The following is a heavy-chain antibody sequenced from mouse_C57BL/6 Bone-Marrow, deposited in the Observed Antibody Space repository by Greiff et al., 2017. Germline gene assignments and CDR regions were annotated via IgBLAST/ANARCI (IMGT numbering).Heavy chain of an antibody. V-gene: IGHV1-64*01. CDR3: ARWSGNYGSSQFLFDY. CDR2: IHPNSGST. CDR1: GYTFTSYW. D-gene: IGHD1-1*01. J-gene: IGHJ2*01. Sequence: QVQLQQPGAELVKPGASVKLSCKASGYTFTSYWMHWVKQRPGQGLEWIGMIHPNSGSTNYNEMFKSKATLTVDKSSSTAYMQLSSLTSEDSAVYYCARWSGNYGSSQFLFDYWGQGTTLTVSS.